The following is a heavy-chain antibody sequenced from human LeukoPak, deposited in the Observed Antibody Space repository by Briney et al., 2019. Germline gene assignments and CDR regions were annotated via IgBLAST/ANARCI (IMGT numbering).Heavy chain of an antibody. Sequence: PGGSLRLSCAASGFTFSDYYMSWIRQAPGKGLEWVSYISSSGSTIYYADSVKGRFTISRDNAKNSLYLQMNSLRAEDTAVYYCARADYYDSSGYYGSFQHWGQGTLVTVSS. V-gene: IGHV3-11*01. CDR1: GFTFSDYY. CDR2: ISSSGSTI. J-gene: IGHJ1*01. D-gene: IGHD3-22*01. CDR3: ARADYYDSSGYYGSFQH.